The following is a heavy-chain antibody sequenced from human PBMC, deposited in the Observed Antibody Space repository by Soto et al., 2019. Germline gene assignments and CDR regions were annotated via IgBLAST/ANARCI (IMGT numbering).Heavy chain of an antibody. CDR3: ARDEASIAARRLYYYGMDV. J-gene: IGHJ6*02. V-gene: IGHV3-53*01. CDR1: GFTVSSNY. Sequence: GVLRLSCAASGFTVSSNYMSWVRQSPGKGLEWVSVIYSGGSTYYADSVKGRFTISRDNSKNTLYLQMNSLRAEDTAVYYCARDEASIAARRLYYYGMDVWGQGTLVTVSS. D-gene: IGHD6-6*01. CDR2: IYSGGST.